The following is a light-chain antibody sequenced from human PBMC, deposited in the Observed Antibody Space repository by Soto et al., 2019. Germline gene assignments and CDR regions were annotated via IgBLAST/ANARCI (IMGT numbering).Light chain of an antibody. CDR1: SGHGSYA. V-gene: IGLV4-69*01. CDR3: QTGRV. CDR2: VNSDGSH. Sequence: QAVLTQSPSASASLGASVKLTCTLSSGHGSYAIAWHQQQPEKGPRYLMKVNSDGSHTKGDGIPDRFSGSSSGAERYLTISSLQSEDEADYSCQTGRVFGGGTKLTVL. J-gene: IGLJ3*02.